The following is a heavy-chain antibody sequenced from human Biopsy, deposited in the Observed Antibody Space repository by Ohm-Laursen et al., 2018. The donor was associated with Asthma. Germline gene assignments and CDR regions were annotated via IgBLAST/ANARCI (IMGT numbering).Heavy chain of an antibody. D-gene: IGHD4-17*01. CDR2: LSSDGANE. V-gene: IGHV3-30*03. CDR1: GISFRNYG. J-gene: IGHJ4*02. CDR3: ARKARHGDYDFDY. Sequence: SLRLSCAASGISFRNYGMHWVRQAPGKGLEWVALLSSDGANEYYADSVKGRFTVSRDNSKNTLYLQMNSLRAEDTAVYYCARKARHGDYDFDYWGQGTLVTVSS.